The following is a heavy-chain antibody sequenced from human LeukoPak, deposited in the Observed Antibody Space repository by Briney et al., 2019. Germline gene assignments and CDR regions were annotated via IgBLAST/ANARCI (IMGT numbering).Heavy chain of an antibody. CDR3: ARGDIVVVPAAIAFDY. D-gene: IGHD2-2*02. Sequence: GASVKVSCKASGYTFTSYDINWVRQATGQGLEWMGWMNPNSGNTGYAQKFQGRVTITRNTSISTAYMELSSLRSEDTAVYYCARGDIVVVPAAIAFDYWGQGTLVTVSP. V-gene: IGHV1-8*03. CDR1: GYTFTSYD. J-gene: IGHJ4*02. CDR2: MNPNSGNT.